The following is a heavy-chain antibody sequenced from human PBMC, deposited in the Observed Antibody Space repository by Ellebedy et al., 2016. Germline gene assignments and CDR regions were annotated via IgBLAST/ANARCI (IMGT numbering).Heavy chain of an antibody. J-gene: IGHJ4*02. Sequence: ASVKVSCXASGYTFTDYYMHWVRQAPGQGLEWMGWINPNSGDTNYAQKFQGRVTMIRDTSITTAYMELGRLRSDDTAMYYCARASYDVLTGYYTSFDYWGQGTVVTVSS. D-gene: IGHD3-9*01. CDR2: INPNSGDT. CDR1: GYTFTDYY. V-gene: IGHV1-2*02. CDR3: ARASYDVLTGYYTSFDY.